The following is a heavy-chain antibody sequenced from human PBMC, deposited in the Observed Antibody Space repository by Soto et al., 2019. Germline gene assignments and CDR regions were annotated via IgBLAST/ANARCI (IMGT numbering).Heavy chain of an antibody. CDR3: ARPYYYGSGSSEDNFDY. Sequence: GGSLRLSCAASGFTFSNYAMSWVRQAPGKGLEWVSSISGSGVSTYYADSVKGRFTISRDNAKNTLYLQMNSLRAEDTAVYYCARPYYYGSGSSEDNFDYWGQGTLVTVSS. CDR2: ISGSGVST. D-gene: IGHD3-10*01. CDR1: GFTFSNYA. J-gene: IGHJ4*02. V-gene: IGHV3-23*01.